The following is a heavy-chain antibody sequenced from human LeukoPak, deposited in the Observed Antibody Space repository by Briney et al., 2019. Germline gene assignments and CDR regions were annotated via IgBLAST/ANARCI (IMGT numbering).Heavy chain of an antibody. Sequence: SEALSLPFTVSCGSIISSSYYWGWIRPPPGEGLEGIGSIFYSGNTFYNPSLKSRVTISGDTAKNQFSLKLSSVTAADTSMYFCARHYHYGSGRYMPFDIWGQGTMVTVSS. CDR3: ARHYHYGSGRYMPFDI. CDR2: IFYSGNT. CDR1: CGSIISSSYY. V-gene: IGHV4-39*01. J-gene: IGHJ3*02. D-gene: IGHD3-10*01.